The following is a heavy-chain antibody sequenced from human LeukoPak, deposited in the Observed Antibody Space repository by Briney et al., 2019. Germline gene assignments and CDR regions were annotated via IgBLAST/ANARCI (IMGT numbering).Heavy chain of an antibody. CDR3: ARGNKGPTARGLGIFGVVAGEGLLDY. D-gene: IGHD3-3*01. J-gene: IGHJ4*02. V-gene: IGHV3-30-3*01. CDR2: ISYDGSNK. CDR1: GINFSNYW. Sequence: PGGSLRLSCTASGINFSNYWMSWVRQAPGKGLEWVAVISYDGSNKYYADSVKGRFTISRDNSKNTLYLQMNSLRAEDTAVYYCARGNKGPTARGLGIFGVVAGEGLLDYWGQGTLVTVSS.